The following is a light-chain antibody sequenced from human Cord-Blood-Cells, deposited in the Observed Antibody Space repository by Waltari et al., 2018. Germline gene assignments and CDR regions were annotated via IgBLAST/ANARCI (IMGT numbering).Light chain of an antibody. CDR1: QGISSY. CDR2: AAS. V-gene: IGKV1-8*01. Sequence: AIRITQSPSSLSASTGYRVTITCRASQGISSYLAWYQQKPGKAPKLLIYAASTLQSGVPSRFSGSGSGTDFTLTISFLQSEDFATYYCQQYYSYPQTFGQGTKVEIK. CDR3: QQYYSYPQT. J-gene: IGKJ1*01.